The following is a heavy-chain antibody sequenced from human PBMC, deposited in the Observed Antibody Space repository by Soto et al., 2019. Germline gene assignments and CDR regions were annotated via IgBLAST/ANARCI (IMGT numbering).Heavy chain of an antibody. Sequence: GGSLRLSCTASGFTFGDYAMSWFRQAPGKGLEWVGVIRNRAYGGTTDYAASVRGSFIISRDDSKSIAYLQMNTLTTEDTAVYYCARYTYTSRYSYFGMDVWGHGTTVTVYS. V-gene: IGHV3-49*03. CDR3: ARYTYTSRYSYFGMDV. J-gene: IGHJ6*02. CDR2: IRNRAYGGTT. CDR1: GFTFGDYA. D-gene: IGHD6-13*01.